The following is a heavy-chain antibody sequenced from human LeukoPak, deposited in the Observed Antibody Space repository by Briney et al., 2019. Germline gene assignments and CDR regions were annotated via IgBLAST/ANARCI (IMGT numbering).Heavy chain of an antibody. V-gene: IGHV3-11*04. J-gene: IGHJ4*02. CDR3: ASPTIFSKDY. CDR1: GGSFSGYY. Sequence: LSLTCAVYGGSFSGYYWSWIRHPPGKGLEWVSYISSSGSTIYYADSVKGRFTISRDNSKNTLYLQMNSLRAEDTAVYYCASPTIFSKDYWGQGTLVTVSS. D-gene: IGHD3-9*01. CDR2: ISSSGSTI.